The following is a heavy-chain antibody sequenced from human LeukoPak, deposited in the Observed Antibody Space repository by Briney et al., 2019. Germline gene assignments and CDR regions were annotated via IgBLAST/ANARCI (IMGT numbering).Heavy chain of an antibody. CDR1: GYTFTGDY. CDR3: ARPVGSYFYYFDY. D-gene: IGHD3-10*01. J-gene: IGHJ4*02. CDR2: INPDSGGI. V-gene: IGHV1-2*02. Sequence: GASVKVSCKASGYTFTGDYIHWVRQAPGQGLEWMGWINPDSGGIKYAQKFQGRVTMTRDTSISTAYMELSRLRSDDTAIYYCARPVGSYFYYFDYRGQGALVTVSS.